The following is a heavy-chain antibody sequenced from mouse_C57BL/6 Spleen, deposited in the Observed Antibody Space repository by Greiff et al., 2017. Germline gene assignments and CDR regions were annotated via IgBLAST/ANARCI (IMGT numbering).Heavy chain of an antibody. CDR3: ERGPIYGDFDY. V-gene: IGHV1-82*01. J-gene: IGHJ2*01. Sequence: QVQLQQSGPELVKPGASVKISCKASGYAFSSSWMNWVKQRPGKGLEWIGRIYPGDGDTNYNGKFKGKATLTADKSSSTAYMQLSSLTSEDSAVYFCERGPIYGDFDYWGQGTTLTVSS. D-gene: IGHD1-1*01. CDR1: GYAFSSSW. CDR2: IYPGDGDT.